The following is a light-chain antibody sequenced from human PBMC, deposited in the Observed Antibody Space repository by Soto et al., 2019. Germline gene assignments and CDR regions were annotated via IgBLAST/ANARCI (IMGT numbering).Light chain of an antibody. V-gene: IGKV1-39*01. CDR3: QQSYRFPKT. Sequence: DVQMTQSPSSLSASVGDSLTLTCRASQTVTSYLNWYQQKPGKAPKLLIYAASTLQSGVPSRFSRRGSGTEFTLTISSLQPEDFATYYCQQSYRFPKTFGRGTKVEVK. CDR2: AAS. J-gene: IGKJ1*01. CDR1: QTVTSY.